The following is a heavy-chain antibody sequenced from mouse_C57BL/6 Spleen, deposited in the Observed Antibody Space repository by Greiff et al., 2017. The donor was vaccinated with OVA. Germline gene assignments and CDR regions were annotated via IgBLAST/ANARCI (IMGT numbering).Heavy chain of an antibody. J-gene: IGHJ4*01. CDR2: IRSKSNNYAT. CDR1: GFSFNTYA. Sequence: EVHLVESGGGLVQPKGSLKLSCAASGFSFNTYAMNWVRQAPGKGLEWVARIRSKSNNYATYYADSVKDRFTISRDDSESMLYLQMNNLKTEDTAMYYCVRHRDYDYAMDYWGQGTSVTVSS. D-gene: IGHD2-4*01. V-gene: IGHV10-1*01. CDR3: VRHRDYDYAMDY.